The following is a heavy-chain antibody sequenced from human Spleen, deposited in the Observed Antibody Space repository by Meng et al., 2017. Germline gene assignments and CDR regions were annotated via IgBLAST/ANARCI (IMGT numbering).Heavy chain of an antibody. J-gene: IGHJ4*02. CDR3: ARKAGNCISTTCYALDY. Sequence: SVKVSCKAPGGILSHSVVGWVRQAPGQGREWMGGINGVFGKTNYAQKFQGRVTITTDESTSTVDMEVARLTSEDTAVYFCARKAGNCISTTCYALDYWGQGTLVTVSS. V-gene: IGHV1-69*05. CDR1: GGILSHSV. D-gene: IGHD2-2*01. CDR2: INGVFGKT.